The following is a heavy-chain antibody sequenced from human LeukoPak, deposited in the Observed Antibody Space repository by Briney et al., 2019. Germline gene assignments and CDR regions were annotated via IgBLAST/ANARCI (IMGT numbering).Heavy chain of an antibody. D-gene: IGHD6-19*01. J-gene: IGHJ4*02. Sequence: SETLSLXCTVSGGSISSYYWSWIRQPPGKGLEWIGYIYYSGSTNYNPSLKSRVTISVDTSKNQFSLKLSSVTAADTAVYYCARGLSWSGWFDYWGQGTLVTVSS. CDR1: GGSISSYY. CDR3: ARGLSWSGWFDY. V-gene: IGHV4-59*01. CDR2: IYYSGST.